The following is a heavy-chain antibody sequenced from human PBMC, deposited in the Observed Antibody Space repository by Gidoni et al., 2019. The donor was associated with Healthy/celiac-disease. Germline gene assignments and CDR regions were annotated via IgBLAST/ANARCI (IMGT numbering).Heavy chain of an antibody. CDR2: IYYSGST. D-gene: IGHD2-8*01. J-gene: IGHJ6*02. Sequence: QVQLQESGPGLVKPSQTLSLTCTVSGGSISSGGYYWSWIRQHPGKGLEWIGYIYYSGSTYYNPSLKSRVTISVDTSKNQFSLKLSSVTAADTAVYYCARVGVKGSNLYYGMDVWGQGTTVTVSS. CDR1: GGSISSGGYY. CDR3: ARVGVKGSNLYYGMDV. V-gene: IGHV4-31*03.